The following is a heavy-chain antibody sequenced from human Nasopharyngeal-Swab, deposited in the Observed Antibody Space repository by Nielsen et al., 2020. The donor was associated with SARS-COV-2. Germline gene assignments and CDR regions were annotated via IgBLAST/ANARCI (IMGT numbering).Heavy chain of an antibody. J-gene: IGHJ4*02. V-gene: IGHV3-74*01. Sequence: GSSLNISCAASGFTFSSFRMHWVRQVPGKGLVWISRIRGDGSSTSYADSVKGRLTISRDNAKNTLYLQINTLTGEDTAVYHCARGSGPHGSWDYWGQGTLVTVSS. CDR2: IRGDGSST. D-gene: IGHD1-26*01. CDR3: ARGSGPHGSWDY. CDR1: GFTFSSFR.